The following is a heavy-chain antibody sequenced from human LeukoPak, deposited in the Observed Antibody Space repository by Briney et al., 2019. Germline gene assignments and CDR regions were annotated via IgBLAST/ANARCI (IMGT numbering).Heavy chain of an antibody. CDR3: ARDLVVVVGPTLDY. D-gene: IGHD2-15*01. J-gene: IGHJ4*02. CDR1: GYIFTRYY. V-gene: IGHV1-46*01. Sequence: ASVKVSCTASGYIFTRYYIHWVRQAPGQGLEWMGIINSDSGSTTYAQKFQGRVTVTRDTSTSTVYMELRGLKSEDTAVYYCARDLVVVVGPTLDYWGERPLVTVSS. CDR2: INSDSGST.